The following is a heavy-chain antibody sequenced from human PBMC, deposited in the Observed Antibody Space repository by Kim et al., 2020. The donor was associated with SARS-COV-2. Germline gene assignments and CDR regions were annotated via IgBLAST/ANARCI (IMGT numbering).Heavy chain of an antibody. V-gene: IGHV1-8*01. Sequence: ASVKVSCKASGYTFTSYDINWVRQATGQGLEWMGWMNPNSGNTGYAQKFQGRVTMTRNTSISTAYMELSSLRSEDTAVYYCARGGSPVYYYYGMDVWGQGTTVTVSS. CDR2: MNPNSGNT. CDR1: GYTFTSYD. CDR3: ARGGSPVYYYYGMDV. J-gene: IGHJ6*02.